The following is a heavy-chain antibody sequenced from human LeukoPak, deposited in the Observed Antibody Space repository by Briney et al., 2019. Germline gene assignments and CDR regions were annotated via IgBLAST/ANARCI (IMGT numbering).Heavy chain of an antibody. CDR1: GGTFSSYA. V-gene: IGHV1-69*04. D-gene: IGHD4-17*01. CDR2: IIPILGIA. Sequence: SVKVSCKASGGTFSSYAISWVRQAPGQGLGWMGRIIPILGIANYAQKFQGRVTITADKSTSTAYMELSSLRSEDTAVYYCARDSLRPAFFDPWGQGTLVTVSS. J-gene: IGHJ5*02. CDR3: ARDSLRPAFFDP.